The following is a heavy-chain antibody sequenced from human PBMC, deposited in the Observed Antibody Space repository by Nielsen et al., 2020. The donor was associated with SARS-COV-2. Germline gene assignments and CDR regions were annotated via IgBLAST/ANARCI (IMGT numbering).Heavy chain of an antibody. V-gene: IGHV3-30*03. D-gene: IGHD6-19*01. CDR3: ARDPAQWLASNDAFDI. Sequence: GGSLRLSCAASGFNFNNYGLDWVRQAPGKGLEWVASISYGGSKKYYGDSLTGRFTVSRDTSKNTLYLQMNSLRAEDTAVYYCARDPAQWLASNDAFDIWGQGTMVTVSS. CDR2: ISYGGSKK. CDR1: GFNFNNYG. J-gene: IGHJ3*02.